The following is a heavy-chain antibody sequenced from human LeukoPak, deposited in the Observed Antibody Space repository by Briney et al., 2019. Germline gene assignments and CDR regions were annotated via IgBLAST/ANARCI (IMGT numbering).Heavy chain of an antibody. CDR3: AREPIAAAGTPPYYFDY. V-gene: IGHV4-4*07. J-gene: IGHJ4*02. D-gene: IGHD6-13*01. CDR1: GGSISSYY. Sequence: PSETLSLTCTVSGGSISSYYWSWIRQPAGKGLEWIGRIYTSGSTNYNPSLKSRVTMSVDTSKNQFSLKLSSVTAADTAVYYCAREPIAAAGTPPYYFDYWGQGTLVTVSS. CDR2: IYTSGST.